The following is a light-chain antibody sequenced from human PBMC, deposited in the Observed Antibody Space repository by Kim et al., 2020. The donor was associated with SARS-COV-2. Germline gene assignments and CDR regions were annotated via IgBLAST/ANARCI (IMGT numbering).Light chain of an antibody. Sequence: EIVLTQSPATLSLSPGERATLSCRASQSVSSYLAWYQQKPGQAHRLLVYDASNRATGIPARFSGSGSGTDFTLTISSLEPEDFAVYYCQQRSNWPPYTFGQGTKLEI. J-gene: IGKJ2*01. CDR1: QSVSSY. CDR2: DAS. V-gene: IGKV3-11*01. CDR3: QQRSNWPPYT.